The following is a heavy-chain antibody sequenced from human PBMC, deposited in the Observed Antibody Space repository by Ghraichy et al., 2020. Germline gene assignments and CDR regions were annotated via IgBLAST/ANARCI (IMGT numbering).Heavy chain of an antibody. V-gene: IGHV1-69*13. CDR3: ASRVVVDLDYYYYGMDV. J-gene: IGHJ6*02. Sequence: SVKVSCKASGGTFSSYAISWVRQAPGQGLEWMGGIIPIFGTANYAQKFQGRVTITADESTSTAYMELRSLRSEDTAVYYCASRVVVDLDYYYYGMDVWGQGTTVTVSS. CDR1: GGTFSSYA. D-gene: IGHD2-15*01. CDR2: IIPIFGTA.